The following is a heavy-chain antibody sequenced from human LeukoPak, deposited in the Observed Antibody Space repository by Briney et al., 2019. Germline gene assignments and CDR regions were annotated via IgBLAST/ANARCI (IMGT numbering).Heavy chain of an antibody. CDR3: ARGIEWELLSI. CDR2: INHSGST. CDR1: GGSFSGYY. D-gene: IGHD1-26*01. J-gene: IGHJ3*02. V-gene: IGHV4-34*01. Sequence: PSETLSLTCAVYGGSFSGYYWSWIRQPPGKGLEWIGEINHSGSTNYNPSLKSRVTISVDTSKNQFSLKLSSVTAADTAVYYCARGIEWELLSIWGQGTTVTVSS.